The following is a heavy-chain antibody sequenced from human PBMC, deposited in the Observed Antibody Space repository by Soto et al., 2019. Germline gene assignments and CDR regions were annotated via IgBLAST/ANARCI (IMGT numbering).Heavy chain of an antibody. Sequence: QVQLVQSGAEVKKPGSSVKVSCKASGGTFSSYTISWVRQAPGQGLEWMGRIIPILGIANYAQKFQGRVTITADKSTSTDYMELSSLRSEDTAVYYCASASWGTYYYGSGCDYWGQGTLVTVSS. CDR3: ASASWGTYYYGSGCDY. J-gene: IGHJ4*02. D-gene: IGHD3-10*01. V-gene: IGHV1-69*02. CDR1: GGTFSSYT. CDR2: IIPILGIA.